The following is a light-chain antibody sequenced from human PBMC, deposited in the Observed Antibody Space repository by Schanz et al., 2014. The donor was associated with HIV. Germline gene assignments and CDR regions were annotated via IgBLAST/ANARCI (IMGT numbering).Light chain of an antibody. V-gene: IGLV2-8*01. CDR2: DVN. CDR1: NSDISTYNY. CDR3: SSLAADNTLV. Sequence: QSALTQPPSASGSPGQSITISCTGLNSDISTYNYVSWYQQNPGKAPNLIIYDVNKRPSAVPDRFSGSRSGNTASLTVSGLQAEDEGDYYCSSLAADNTLVFGGGTKVTVL. J-gene: IGLJ2*01.